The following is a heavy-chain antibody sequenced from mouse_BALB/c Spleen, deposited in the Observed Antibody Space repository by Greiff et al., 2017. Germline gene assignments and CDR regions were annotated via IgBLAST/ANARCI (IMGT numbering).Heavy chain of an antibody. CDR1: GFNIKDTY. Sequence: EVQLQHSGAELVKPGASVKLSCTASGFNIKDTYMHWVKQRPEQGLEWIGRIDPANGNTKYDPKFQGKATITADTSSNTAYLQLSSLTSEDTAVYYCASGLRREWAFDDWGQGTTLTVSS. D-gene: IGHD2-2*01. CDR2: IDPANGNT. V-gene: IGHV14-3*02. CDR3: ASGLRREWAFDD. J-gene: IGHJ2*01.